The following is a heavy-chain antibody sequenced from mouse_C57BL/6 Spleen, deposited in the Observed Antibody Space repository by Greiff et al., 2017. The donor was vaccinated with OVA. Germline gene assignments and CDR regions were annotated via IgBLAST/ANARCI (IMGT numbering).Heavy chain of an antibody. Sequence: EVQRVESGGDLVKPGGSLKLSCAASGFTFSSYGMSWVRQTPDKRLEWVATISSGGSYTYYPDSVKGRFTISRDNAKNTLYLQMSSLKSEDTAMYYCARHGYYYSNLDYWGQGTTLTVSS. J-gene: IGHJ2*01. CDR1: GFTFSSYG. V-gene: IGHV5-6*01. D-gene: IGHD2-5*01. CDR2: ISSGGSYT. CDR3: ARHGYYYSNLDY.